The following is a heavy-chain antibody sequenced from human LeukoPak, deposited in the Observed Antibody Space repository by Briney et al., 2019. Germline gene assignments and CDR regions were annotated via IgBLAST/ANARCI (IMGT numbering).Heavy chain of an antibody. CDR3: ATLPRYGGNLYFDY. D-gene: IGHD4-23*01. V-gene: IGHV1-24*01. CDR1: GYTLTELS. J-gene: IGHJ4*02. CDR2: FDPEDGET. Sequence: ASVKVSCKVSGYTLTELSMHWVRQAPGKGLEWMGGFDPEDGETIYAQKFQGRVTMTEDTSTDTAYMELSSLRSEDTAVYNCATLPRYGGNLYFDYWGQGTLVTVSS.